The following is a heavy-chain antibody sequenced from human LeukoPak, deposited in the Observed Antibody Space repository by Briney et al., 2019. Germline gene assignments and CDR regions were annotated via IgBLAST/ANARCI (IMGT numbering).Heavy chain of an antibody. CDR3: ARALSDDFWSGYQDY. D-gene: IGHD3-3*01. Sequence: ASVKVSCKASGGTISSHAISWVRQAPGQGLEWMGGIIPIFGAAKYAQKFQGRVTITTDESTSTAYMELSSLTTEDTAVYYCARALSDDFWSGYQDYWGQGALVTVSS. CDR1: GGTISSHA. J-gene: IGHJ4*02. CDR2: IIPIFGAA. V-gene: IGHV1-69*05.